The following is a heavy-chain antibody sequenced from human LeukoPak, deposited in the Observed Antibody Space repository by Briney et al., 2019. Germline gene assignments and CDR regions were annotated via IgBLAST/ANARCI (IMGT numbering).Heavy chain of an antibody. CDR3: SAPGVPAATYYFDY. V-gene: IGHV3-30*02. J-gene: IGHJ4*02. D-gene: IGHD2-2*01. CDR2: IRYDGSNK. Sequence: IRYDGSNKYYADSVKGRFTISRDNSKNTVYLQMNSLRAGDTAVYYCSAPGVPAATYYFDYWGQGTLVTVSS.